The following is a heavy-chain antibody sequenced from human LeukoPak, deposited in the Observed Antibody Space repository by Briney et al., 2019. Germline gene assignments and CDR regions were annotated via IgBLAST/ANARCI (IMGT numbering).Heavy chain of an antibody. D-gene: IGHD3-10*01. J-gene: IGHJ3*02. CDR2: IYYSGST. CDR1: GGSISSGGYY. CDR3: AREDRRANRAYYYGSGDAFDI. V-gene: IGHV4-31*03. Sequence: TLSLTCTVSGGSISSGGYYWSWIRQHPGKGLEWIGYIYYSGSTYYNPSLKSRVTISVDTSKNQFSLKLSSVTAADTAVYYCAREDRRANRAYYYGSGDAFDIWGQGTMVTVSS.